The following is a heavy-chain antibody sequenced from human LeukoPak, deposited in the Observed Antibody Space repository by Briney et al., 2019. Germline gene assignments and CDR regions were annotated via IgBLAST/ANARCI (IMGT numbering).Heavy chain of an antibody. CDR2: IYTSGST. J-gene: IGHJ5*02. V-gene: IGHV4-4*07. CDR3: ARGPGYYYDSSGYYGFDP. Sequence: SETLSLTCTVSGYSISSGYYWSWIRQPAGKGLEWIGRIYTSGSTNYNPSLKSRVTMSVDTSKNQFSLKLSSVTAADTAVYYCARGPGYYYDSSGYYGFDPWGQGTLVTVSS. D-gene: IGHD3-22*01. CDR1: GYSISSGYY.